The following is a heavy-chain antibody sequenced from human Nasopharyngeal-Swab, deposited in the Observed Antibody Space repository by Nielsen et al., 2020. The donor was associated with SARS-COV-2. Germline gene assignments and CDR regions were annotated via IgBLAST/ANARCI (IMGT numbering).Heavy chain of an antibody. CDR3: ARLGGSSWCFDY. J-gene: IGHJ4*02. Sequence: GGSLRLSCAASGFTFSSYSMNWVRQAPGKGLEWVSSISSSSSYIYYADSVKGRFTISRDNAKNSLYLQMNSLRAEDTAVYYCARLGGSSWCFDYWGQGTLVTVSS. V-gene: IGHV3-21*01. D-gene: IGHD6-13*01. CDR1: GFTFSSYS. CDR2: ISSSSSYI.